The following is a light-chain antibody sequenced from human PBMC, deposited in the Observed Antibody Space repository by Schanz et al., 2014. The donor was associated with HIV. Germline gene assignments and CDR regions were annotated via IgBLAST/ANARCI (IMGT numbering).Light chain of an antibody. J-gene: IGLJ3*02. Sequence: SYELTQPPSVSVFPGQTARITCSGDALPKQFAYWYQQKPGQAPVLVIYKDIERPSGIPGRFSGFTSGTTVTLTISGAQAEDEADYYCQSTDSSGSAVVFGGGTKVTVL. V-gene: IGLV3-25*03. CDR1: ALPKQF. CDR3: QSTDSSGSAVV. CDR2: KDI.